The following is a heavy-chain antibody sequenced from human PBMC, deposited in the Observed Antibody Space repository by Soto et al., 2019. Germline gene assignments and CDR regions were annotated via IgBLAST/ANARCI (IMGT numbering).Heavy chain of an antibody. CDR1: GGSISSGGYY. V-gene: IGHV4-31*03. CDR3: ARDGCISTSCDTSGNAWFDP. CDR2: IYYSGST. D-gene: IGHD2-2*02. J-gene: IGHJ5*02. Sequence: QVQLQESGPGLVKPSQTLSLTCTVSGGSISSGGYYWSWIRQHPGKGLEWIGYIYYSGSTYYNPSLKIRVTISVDTSKIQFSLKLSSVTAANTAVYYCARDGCISTSCDTSGNAWFDPWGQGTLVTVSS.